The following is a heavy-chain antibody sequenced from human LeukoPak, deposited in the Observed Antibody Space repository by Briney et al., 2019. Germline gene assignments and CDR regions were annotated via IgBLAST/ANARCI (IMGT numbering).Heavy chain of an antibody. D-gene: IGHD6-13*01. CDR1: GGSISSSSYY. CDR2: IYYSGST. J-gene: IGHJ5*02. Sequence: SETLSLTCTVSGGSISSSSYYWGWIRQPPGKGLEWIGSIYYSGSTYYNPSLKSRVTISVDTSKNQFSLKLSSVTAADTAVYYCARAHSSSWQGVLGYNWFDPWGQGTLVTVSS. CDR3: ARAHSSSWQGVLGYNWFDP. V-gene: IGHV4-39*07.